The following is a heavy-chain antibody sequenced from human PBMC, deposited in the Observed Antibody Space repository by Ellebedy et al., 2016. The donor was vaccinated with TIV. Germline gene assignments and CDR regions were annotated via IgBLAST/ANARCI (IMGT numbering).Heavy chain of an antibody. V-gene: IGHV4-59*08. J-gene: IGHJ5*02. Sequence: SETLSLTCAVSGGSISSFFWNWIRQPPGKGLEWIGYIDYSGNTNYNPSLQSRVTVSVDTSKNQFSLKLSSVTAADTAVYFCARHDPRYYESSGFYYGGWFDPWGQGTLVTVSS. CDR2: IDYSGNT. CDR3: ARHDPRYYESSGFYYGGWFDP. D-gene: IGHD3-22*01. CDR1: GGSISSFF.